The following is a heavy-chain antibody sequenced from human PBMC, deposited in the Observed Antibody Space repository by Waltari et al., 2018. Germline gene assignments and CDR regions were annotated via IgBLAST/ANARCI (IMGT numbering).Heavy chain of an antibody. Sequence: EVQLVESGGGLVQPGGSLRLSCAASGFTFSDYAMSWVRQAPGKGLEWVTAISGRSGSTYYADSVKGRFTSARDNAKNTLYLQMNSLRAEDTAVYDCAKDRRSSTWFTDAFDIWGQGTMVTVSS. CDR3: AKDRRSSTWFTDAFDI. CDR2: ISGRSGST. D-gene: IGHD6-13*01. CDR1: GFTFSDYA. V-gene: IGHV3-23*04. J-gene: IGHJ3*02.